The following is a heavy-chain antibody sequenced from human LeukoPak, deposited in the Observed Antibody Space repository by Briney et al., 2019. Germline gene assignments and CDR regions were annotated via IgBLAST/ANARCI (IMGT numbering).Heavy chain of an antibody. CDR1: GDSFTSYW. J-gene: IGHJ4*02. CDR2: IYPGDSDT. Sequence: GESLKIPCKGSGDSFTSYWIGWVRQMPGKGLEWMGIIYPGDSDTRYSPSFQGQVTISADKSISTAYLQWSSLKASDTAMYYCARVLYCSGGSCYSFDYWGQGTLVTVSS. V-gene: IGHV5-51*01. CDR3: ARVLYCSGGSCYSFDY. D-gene: IGHD2-15*01.